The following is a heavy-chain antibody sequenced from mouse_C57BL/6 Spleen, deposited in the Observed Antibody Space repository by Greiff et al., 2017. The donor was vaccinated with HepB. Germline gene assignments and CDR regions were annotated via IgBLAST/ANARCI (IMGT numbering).Heavy chain of an antibody. V-gene: IGHV3-6*01. CDR1: GYSITSGYY. Sequence: EVKLLESGPGLVKPSQSLSLTCSVTGYSITSGYYWNWIRQFPGNKLEWMGYISYDGSNNYNPSLKNRISITRDTSKNQFFLKLNSVTTEDTATYYCARRGNWYFDVWGTGTTVTVSS. J-gene: IGHJ1*03. CDR3: ARRGNWYFDV. CDR2: ISYDGSN.